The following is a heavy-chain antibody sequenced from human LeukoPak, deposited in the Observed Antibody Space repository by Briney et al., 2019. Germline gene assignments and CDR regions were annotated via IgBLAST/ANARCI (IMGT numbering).Heavy chain of an antibody. Sequence: ASVKVSCKVSGYTLTELSMHWVRQAPGKGLDGMGGFDPEDGETIYAQKFQGRDTMTEDTSTDTAYMELSSLRSEDTAVYYCATDLMGGGYSGYDLIDYWGQGTLVTVSS. D-gene: IGHD5-12*01. CDR1: GYTLTELS. CDR3: ATDLMGGGYSGYDLIDY. CDR2: FDPEDGET. V-gene: IGHV1-24*01. J-gene: IGHJ4*02.